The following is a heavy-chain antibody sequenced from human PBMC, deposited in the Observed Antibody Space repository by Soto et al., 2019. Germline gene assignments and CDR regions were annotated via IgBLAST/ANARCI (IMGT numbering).Heavy chain of an antibody. CDR1: GFTFSSSA. J-gene: IGHJ4*02. Sequence: GGSLRLSCTASGFTFSSSAMSWVRQAPGRGLEWVSGISGSGAGTYYADSVKGRFTISRDNSKNTLYLQMSGLRAEDAAVYYCAGRGYNNFNYWGQGTPVTVSS. CDR2: ISGSGAGT. CDR3: AGRGYNNFNY. V-gene: IGHV3-23*01. D-gene: IGHD2-15*01.